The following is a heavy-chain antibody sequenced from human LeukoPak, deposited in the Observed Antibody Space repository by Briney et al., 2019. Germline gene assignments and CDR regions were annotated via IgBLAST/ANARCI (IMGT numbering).Heavy chain of an antibody. CDR1: GYTFTGYY. CDR2: INPNSGGT. J-gene: IGHJ4*02. V-gene: IGHV1-2*02. Sequence: ASVKVSCKASGYTFTGYYMHWVRQAPGRGLEWMGWINPNSGGTNYAQKFQGRVTMTRDTSISTAYMELSRLRSDDTAVYYCARVSEDTAMEFDYWGQGTLVTVSS. CDR3: ARVSEDTAMEFDY. D-gene: IGHD5-18*01.